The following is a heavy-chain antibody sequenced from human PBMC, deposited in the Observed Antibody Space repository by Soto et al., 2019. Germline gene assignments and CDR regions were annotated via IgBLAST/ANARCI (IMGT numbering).Heavy chain of an antibody. Sequence: ASVKVSCKVSGYTLTELSRHWVRQAPGKGLEWMGGFDPEDGETIYAQKFQGRVTMTEDTSTDTAYMELSSLRSEDTAVYYCATVYYYDSSGYYYLDYWGQGTLVTVSS. CDR2: FDPEDGET. CDR1: GYTLTELS. D-gene: IGHD3-22*01. CDR3: ATVYYYDSSGYYYLDY. V-gene: IGHV1-24*01. J-gene: IGHJ4*02.